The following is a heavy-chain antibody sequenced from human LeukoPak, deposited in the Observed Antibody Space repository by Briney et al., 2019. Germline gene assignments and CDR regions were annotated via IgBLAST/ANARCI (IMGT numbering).Heavy chain of an antibody. V-gene: IGHV1-2*02. CDR1: GYTFTGYY. CDR2: IKPNSGGT. Sequence: ASVKVSCKASGYTFTGYYIHWVRQAPGQGLEWMGWIKPNSGGTSYAQKFQGRVTMTRDTSMRTAYMELRTLRSDDTAVYYCARDGHDSSGYYNDYWGQGTLVTVSS. D-gene: IGHD3-22*01. CDR3: ARDGHDSSGYYNDY. J-gene: IGHJ4*02.